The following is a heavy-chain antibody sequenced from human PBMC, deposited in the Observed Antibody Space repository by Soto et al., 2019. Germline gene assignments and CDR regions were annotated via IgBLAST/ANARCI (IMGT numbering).Heavy chain of an antibody. CDR3: ARSVDYSNDFDY. V-gene: IGHV1-69*02. CDR2: IIPILGIA. D-gene: IGHD4-4*01. Sequence: ASVKVSCKASGGTFSSYTISWVRPAPGQGLEWMGRIIPILGIANYAQKFQGRVTITADKSTSTAYMELSSLRSEDTAVYYCARSVDYSNDFDYWGQGTLVTVSS. J-gene: IGHJ4*02. CDR1: GGTFSSYT.